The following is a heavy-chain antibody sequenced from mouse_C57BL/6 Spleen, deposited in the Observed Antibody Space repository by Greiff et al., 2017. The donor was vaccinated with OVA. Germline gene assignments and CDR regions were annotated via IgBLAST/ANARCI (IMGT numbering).Heavy chain of an antibody. CDR3: ARSFDYGAGYFDV. V-gene: IGHV7-3*01. D-gene: IGHD1-1*01. CDR1: GFTFTDYY. J-gene: IGHJ1*03. Sequence: EVNVVESGGGLVQPGGSLSLSCAASGFTFTDYYMRWVRQPPGKALEWLGFIRNKANGYTTEYSASVKGRFTISRDNSQSILYLHMNARRAEDSATNYCARSFDYGAGYFDVWGTGTRVTVSS. CDR2: IRNKANGYTT.